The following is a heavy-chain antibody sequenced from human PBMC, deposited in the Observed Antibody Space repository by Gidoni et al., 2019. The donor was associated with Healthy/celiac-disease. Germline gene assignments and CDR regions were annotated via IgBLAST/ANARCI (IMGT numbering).Heavy chain of an antibody. V-gene: IGHV3-30-3*01. CDR1: GFTFSSYA. D-gene: IGHD2-15*01. CDR2: ISYDGINK. J-gene: IGHJ3*02. Sequence: QVQLVESGGGVVQPWRSLRLSCAASGFTFSSYAMTWVRQAPGKGLEWVAVISYDGINKYYADSVKGRFTISRDNSKNTLYLQMNSLRAEDTAVYYCARDGEYCSGGSCLYDAFDIWGQGTMVTVSS. CDR3: ARDGEYCSGGSCLYDAFDI.